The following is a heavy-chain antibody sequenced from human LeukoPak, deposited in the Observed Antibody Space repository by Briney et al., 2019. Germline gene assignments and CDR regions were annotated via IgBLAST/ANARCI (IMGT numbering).Heavy chain of an antibody. Sequence: ASVKVSCKASGYTFTSYAMHWVRQAPGQRLEWMGWINAGNGNTKYSQKFQGRVTITRDTSASTAYMELSSLRSEDTAVYYCARSCSSTSCYFNWFDPWGQGTLVTVSS. CDR1: GYTFTSYA. CDR2: INAGNGNT. CDR3: ARSCSSTSCYFNWFDP. D-gene: IGHD2-2*01. V-gene: IGHV1-3*01. J-gene: IGHJ5*02.